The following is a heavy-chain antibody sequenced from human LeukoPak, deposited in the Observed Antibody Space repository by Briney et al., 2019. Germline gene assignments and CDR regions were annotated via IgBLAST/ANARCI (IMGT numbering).Heavy chain of an antibody. CDR1: GISVSYNY. J-gene: IGHJ5*02. CDR3: AKVGGPRVKKRVNWFDP. Sequence: PGGSLRLSCAASGISVSYNYMSWVRRAPGKGLEWVSAISGSGGSTYYADSVKGRFTISRDNSKNTLYLQMNSLRAEDTAVYYCAKVGGPRVKKRVNWFDPWGQGTLVTVSS. CDR2: ISGSGGST. D-gene: IGHD4-17*01. V-gene: IGHV3-23*01.